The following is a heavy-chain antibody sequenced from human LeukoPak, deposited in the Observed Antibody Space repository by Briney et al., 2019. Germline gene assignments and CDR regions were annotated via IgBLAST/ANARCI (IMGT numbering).Heavy chain of an antibody. D-gene: IGHD3-3*01. CDR3: ARQRSGNHWAFDY. CDR1: GGSFSGYC. V-gene: IGHV4-34*01. J-gene: IGHJ4*02. CDR2: INHSGST. Sequence: SETLSLTCAVYGGSFSGYCWSWIRQPPGKGLEWIGEINHSGSTNYNPSLKSRVTISVDTSKNQFSLRLHSVTAADTAVYHCARQRSGNHWAFDYWGQGTLVTVSS.